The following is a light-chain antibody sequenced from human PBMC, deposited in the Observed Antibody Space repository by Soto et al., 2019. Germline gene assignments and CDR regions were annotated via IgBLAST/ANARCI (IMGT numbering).Light chain of an antibody. CDR1: SSDLCEYKC. Sequence: QSVLTQPASVSGCPGQSITISCTEISSDLCEYKCVSWYQQHPGTAPKLIIYDVSNRPSGGSDRSSRAMYGSTCPLTISWLQAADEADYSCRAYTTSIAPYVFGAGRQVPVL. V-gene: IGLV2-14*03. CDR3: RAYTTSIAPYV. CDR2: DVS. J-gene: IGLJ1*01.